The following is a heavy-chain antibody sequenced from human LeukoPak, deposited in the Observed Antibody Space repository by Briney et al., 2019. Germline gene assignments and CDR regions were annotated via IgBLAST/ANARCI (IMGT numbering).Heavy chain of an antibody. Sequence: SSVKVSCKASEGTFSSYAISWGRQAPGQVLEWMGGIIPICGTANYAQKLQGRVTITADKSTSTAYMELSSLRSEATAVSYSARDSMVGNSNPRSPVRFDYWGQGTLVTVSS. J-gene: IGHJ4*02. D-gene: IGHD1-7*01. V-gene: IGHV1-69*06. CDR3: ARDSMVGNSNPRSPVRFDY. CDR1: EGTFSSYA. CDR2: IIPICGTA.